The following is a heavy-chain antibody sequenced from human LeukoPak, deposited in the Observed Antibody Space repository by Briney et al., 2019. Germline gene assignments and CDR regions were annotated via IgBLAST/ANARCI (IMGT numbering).Heavy chain of an antibody. D-gene: IGHD1-7*01. CDR2: IYSGGST. Sequence: GGSLRLSCAASGFTFSSYSMNWVRQAPGKGLEWVSVIYSGGSTYYADSVKGRFTISRDNSKNTLYLQMNSLRAEDTAVYYCARDSAQLGLDYWGQGTLVTVSS. CDR3: ARDSAQLGLDY. V-gene: IGHV3-53*01. CDR1: GFTFSSYS. J-gene: IGHJ4*02.